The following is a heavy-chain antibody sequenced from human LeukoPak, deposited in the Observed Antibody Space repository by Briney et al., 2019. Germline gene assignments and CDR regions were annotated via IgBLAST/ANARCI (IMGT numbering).Heavy chain of an antibody. CDR1: GGSISSYY. V-gene: IGHV4-4*09. J-gene: IGHJ5*02. CDR3: ARVGSWFDP. CDR2: IYTSGST. Sequence: SETLSLTCTVSGGSISSYYWSWIRQPPGKGLEWIGYIYTSGSTNYNPSLKSRVTMSVDTSKNQFSLKLSSVTAADTAVYYCARVGSWFDPWGQGTLVTVSS.